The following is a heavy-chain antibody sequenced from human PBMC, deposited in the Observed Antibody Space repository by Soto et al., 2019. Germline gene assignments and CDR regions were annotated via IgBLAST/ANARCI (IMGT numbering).Heavy chain of an antibody. Sequence: QVQLVQSGAEVKKPGASVKVSCKASGYTFSSYAISWVRQAPGQGLEWMGWISVYNGNTNYAQKFLGRVTMTTDTSTSTAYMELRSLRSDDTAVYYCAVSGLNYYYYYYMDVWGKGTTVTVSS. J-gene: IGHJ6*03. V-gene: IGHV1-18*01. CDR2: ISVYNGNT. D-gene: IGHD3-3*02. CDR1: GYTFSSYA. CDR3: AVSGLNYYYYYYMDV.